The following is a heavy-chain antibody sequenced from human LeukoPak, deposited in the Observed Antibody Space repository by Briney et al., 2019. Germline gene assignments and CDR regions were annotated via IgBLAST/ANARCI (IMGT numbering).Heavy chain of an antibody. V-gene: IGHV3-20*04. J-gene: IGHJ5*02. D-gene: IGHD3-10*01. CDR3: ARDEVGSGSYSDWFDP. CDR1: GFTFDDYG. Sequence: PGGSLRLSCAASGFTFDDYGMSWVRQAPGRGLEWVSGINWNGGSTGYADSVKGRFTISRDNAKNSLYLQMNSLRAEDTALYYCARDEVGSGSYSDWFDPWGQGTLVTVSS. CDR2: INWNGGST.